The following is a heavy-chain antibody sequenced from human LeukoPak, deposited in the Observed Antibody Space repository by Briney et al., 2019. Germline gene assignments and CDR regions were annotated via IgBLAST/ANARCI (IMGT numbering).Heavy chain of an antibody. CDR1: GFTFSSYW. V-gene: IGHV3-7*01. J-gene: IGHJ4*01. D-gene: IGHD6-13*01. Sequence: GGSLRLSCAVSGFTFSSYWMNWVRQAPGKGLDWVASIRQDGGEKSYVDSVKGRFTISRDNTKNSLYLQMSSLRAEDTPVYYCTRDGTAAGLYFDLWGQGTLVTVSS. CDR3: TRDGTAAGLYFDL. CDR2: IRQDGGEK.